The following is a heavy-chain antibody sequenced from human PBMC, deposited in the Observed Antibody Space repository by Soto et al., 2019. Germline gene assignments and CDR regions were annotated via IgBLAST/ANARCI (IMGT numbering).Heavy chain of an antibody. V-gene: IGHV1-18*01. CDR3: ARGVHSYFDY. CDR2: ISANNGNT. CDR1: GGTFSSYA. D-gene: IGHD3-10*01. Sequence: ASVKVSCKASGGTFSSYAISWVRQAPGQGLEWMGWISANNGNTNYAQKLQGWVTITRDTSISTAYMELSRLRSDDTAVYYCARGVHSYFDYWGQGTLVTVSS. J-gene: IGHJ4*02.